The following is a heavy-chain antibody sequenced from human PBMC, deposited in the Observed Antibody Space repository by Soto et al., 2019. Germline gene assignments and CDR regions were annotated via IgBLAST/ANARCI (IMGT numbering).Heavy chain of an antibody. D-gene: IGHD2-21*02. CDR3: ARTYGGDYAFDF. CDR1: GDSISNYY. J-gene: IGHJ3*01. V-gene: IGHV4-59*08. Sequence: PSGTLSLTCTVSGDSISNYYWSWIRQPPGKGLEWIGYIYDSGSTNYNPSLKSRVTISVDTSKNQVSLRLRSVTAADTAVYFCARTYGGDYAFDFWGPGTMVTVSS. CDR2: IYDSGST.